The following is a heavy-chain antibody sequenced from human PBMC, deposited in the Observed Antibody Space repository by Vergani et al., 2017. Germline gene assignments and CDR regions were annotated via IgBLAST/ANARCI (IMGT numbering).Heavy chain of an antibody. Sequence: EVQLVQSGAEVKKSGDSLKISCKASGYSFTNYWIGWVRQMPGKGLEWMGILYPGDSDTRYSPSFHGQITISADKSISTAYLQWSSLKASDTAMYYCVRPIGDIAVTAILYWGQGTLVTVSS. D-gene: IGHD2-21*02. CDR2: LYPGDSDT. CDR1: GYSFTNYW. J-gene: IGHJ4*02. CDR3: VRPIGDIAVTAILY. V-gene: IGHV5-51*06.